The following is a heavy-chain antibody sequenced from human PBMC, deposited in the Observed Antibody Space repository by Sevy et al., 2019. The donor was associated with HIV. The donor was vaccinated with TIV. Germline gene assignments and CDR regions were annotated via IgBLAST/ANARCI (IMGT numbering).Heavy chain of an antibody. CDR1: DSPLGGKP. CDR3: AKDYRGYYYGMDV. V-gene: IGHV3-23*01. J-gene: IGHJ6*02. D-gene: IGHD3-22*01. CDR2: IISSGTSR. Sequence: GGPWKLSVPPPDSPLGGKPWAGSPRAPGRGRRGASTIISSGTSRHYADSVKGRFTISRDNSNNMLYLQMNSLRADDTAVYYCAKDYRGYYYGMDVWGQGTTVTVSS.